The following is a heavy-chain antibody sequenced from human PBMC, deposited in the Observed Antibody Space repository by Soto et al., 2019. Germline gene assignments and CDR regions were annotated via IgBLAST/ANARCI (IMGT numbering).Heavy chain of an antibody. J-gene: IGHJ4*02. CDR2: IFYDGST. D-gene: IGHD1-1*01. CDR1: GCPITNSNYY. CDR3: VRLVPATGAVDF. V-gene: IGHV4-39*02. Sequence: QLQLQESGPGLVKPSETLSLTCTVSGCPITNSNYYWGWIRQPPGKGMEWIGRIFYDGSTYYNPSLQSRVAISVDTSRNLFSLQLTSVTAAETAVYYCVRLVPATGAVDFWGQGIRVPVSS.